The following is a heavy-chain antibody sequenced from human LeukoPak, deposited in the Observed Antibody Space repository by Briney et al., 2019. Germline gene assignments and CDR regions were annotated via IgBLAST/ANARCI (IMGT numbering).Heavy chain of an antibody. V-gene: IGHV3-74*01. J-gene: IGHJ5*02. Sequence: GGSLRLSCAASGFTFSSYWMHWVRQAPGKGLVWVSRINSDGSSTSYADSVKGRFIISRDNAKNTLYLQMNSLRAEDTAVYYCARDLGQYYDTSDNWFDPWGQGTLVTVSS. D-gene: IGHD3-22*01. CDR3: ARDLGQYYDTSDNWFDP. CDR1: GFTFSSYW. CDR2: INSDGSST.